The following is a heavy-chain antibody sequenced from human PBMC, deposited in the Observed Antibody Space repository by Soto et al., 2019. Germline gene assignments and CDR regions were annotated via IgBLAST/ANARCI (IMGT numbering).Heavy chain of an antibody. CDR2: INPSDGST. CDR3: TRAAFTSGRGGNP. CDR1: GYTFTSSY. D-gene: IGHD6-19*01. Sequence: QVQLVQSGAEVKTPGASVKLSCKTSGYTFTSSYLHWVRQAPGQGLEWMGIINPSDGSTNYAQNFQGRVTIHRETSTSTVYLELSRLRSEDTAVYYCTRAAFTSGRGGNPWGQGTLVIVSS. J-gene: IGHJ5*02. V-gene: IGHV1-46*01.